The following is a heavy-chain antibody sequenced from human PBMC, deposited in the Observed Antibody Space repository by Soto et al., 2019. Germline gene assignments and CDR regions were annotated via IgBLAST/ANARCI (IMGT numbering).Heavy chain of an antibody. Sequence: QVQLQESGPGLVKPSGTLSLTCAVSGGSISSSNWWSWVRQPPGKGLEWIGEIYHSGSTNYNPSLKSRVTISVAKSKNQFCLKLSSVTAADTAVYYCARDEVHSSGWYLYWGQGTLVTVSS. CDR2: IYHSGST. CDR3: ARDEVHSSGWYLY. CDR1: GGSISSSNW. D-gene: IGHD6-19*01. V-gene: IGHV4-4*02. J-gene: IGHJ4*02.